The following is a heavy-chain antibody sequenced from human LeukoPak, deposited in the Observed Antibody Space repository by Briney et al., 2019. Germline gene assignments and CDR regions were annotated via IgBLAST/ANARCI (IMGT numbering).Heavy chain of an antibody. CDR1: GGSISSGGYS. CDR2: INHSGST. V-gene: IGHV4-30-2*01. CDR3: ARGWLGSGLDY. D-gene: IGHD6-19*01. J-gene: IGHJ4*02. Sequence: SQTLSLTCAVSGGSISSGGYSWSWIRQPPGKGLEWIGEINHSGSTNYNPSLKSRVTISVDTSKNQFSLKLSSVTAADTAVYYCARGWLGSGLDYWGQGTLVTVSS.